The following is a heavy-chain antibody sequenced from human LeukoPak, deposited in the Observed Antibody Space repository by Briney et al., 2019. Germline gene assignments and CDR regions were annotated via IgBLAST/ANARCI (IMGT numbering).Heavy chain of an antibody. V-gene: IGHV4-4*07. CDR1: GGSITSYY. Sequence: SETLSLTCTVSGGSITSYYWNWIRQPAGKGLEWIGRIYISGSTNYNPSLKSRVTMSVDTSKSQFSLKLSSVTAADTAVYYCARVGTGTKRGNYYSYGMDVWGQGTTVTVSS. CDR3: ARVGTGTKRGNYYSYGMDV. CDR2: IYISGST. D-gene: IGHD1-7*01. J-gene: IGHJ6*02.